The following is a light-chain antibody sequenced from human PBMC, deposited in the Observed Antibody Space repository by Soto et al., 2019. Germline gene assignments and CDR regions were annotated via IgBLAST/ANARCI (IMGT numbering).Light chain of an antibody. Sequence: IQLTQSPSSLSASGGDRVTITCRASQGIGSNLAWYLQKPGEAPKLLVYGASTLQGGVPSRFSGSGSRTLFTRTITSLQPEDFATYFCEQSNSYPLTFGGGTKVEIK. CDR3: EQSNSYPLT. CDR2: GAS. V-gene: IGKV1-9*01. CDR1: QGIGSN. J-gene: IGKJ4*01.